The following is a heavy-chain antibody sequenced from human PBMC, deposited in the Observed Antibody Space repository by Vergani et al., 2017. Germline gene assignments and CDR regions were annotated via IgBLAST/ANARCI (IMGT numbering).Heavy chain of an antibody. CDR3: ASSGMQQQLVRYYFDY. D-gene: IGHD6-13*01. J-gene: IGHJ4*02. V-gene: IGHV3-48*01. CDR1: GFTFSSYS. CDR2: ISSSSSTI. Sequence: EVQLVESGGGLVQPGGSLRLSCAASGFTFSSYSMNWVRQAPGKGLEWVSYISSSSSTIYYADSVKGRFTISRDNAKNSLYLQMNSLRAEDTAVYYCASSGMQQQLVRYYFDYWGQGTLVTVSS.